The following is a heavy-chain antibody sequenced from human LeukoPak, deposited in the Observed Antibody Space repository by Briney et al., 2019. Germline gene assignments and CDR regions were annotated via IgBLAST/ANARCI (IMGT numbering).Heavy chain of an antibody. V-gene: IGHV1-18*01. CDR3: ARDSADYDFCSGSTHGMDV. Sequence: GSSVKVSCKASGGTFSSYAISWVRQAPGQGLEWMGWISAFTGNTNYAQKLQGRVTMTTDTSTDTAYMELRSLRSDDTAVYYCARDSADYDFCSGSTHGMDVWGQGTTVTVSS. D-gene: IGHD3-3*01. CDR1: GGTFSSYA. J-gene: IGHJ6*02. CDR2: ISAFTGNT.